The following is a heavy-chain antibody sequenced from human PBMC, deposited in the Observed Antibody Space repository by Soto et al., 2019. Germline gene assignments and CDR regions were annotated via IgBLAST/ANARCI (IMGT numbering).Heavy chain of an antibody. CDR3: ARDREYYYDSSGYRHYYVMDV. V-gene: IGHV4-59*01. Sequence: PSETLSLTCTVSGGSISSYYWSWIRQPPGKGLEWIGYIYYSGSTNYNPSLKSRVTISVDTSKNQFSPKLSSVTAADTALYYCARDREYYYDSSGYRHYYVMDVWGQGTTVTVSS. D-gene: IGHD3-22*01. J-gene: IGHJ6*02. CDR2: IYYSGST. CDR1: GGSISSYY.